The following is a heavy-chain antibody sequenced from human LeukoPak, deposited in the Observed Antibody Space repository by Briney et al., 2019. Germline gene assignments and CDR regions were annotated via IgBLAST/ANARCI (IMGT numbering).Heavy chain of an antibody. J-gene: IGHJ4*02. Sequence: GGSLRLSCAASGFTFSNYNMNWVRQPPGKGLQWVSYISSSSNIIHYADSVKGRFTISRDNAKNSLFLQMNSLRAEDTAVYYCARDLAREFTIDYWGQGTLVTVSS. V-gene: IGHV3-48*01. CDR3: ARDLAREFTIDY. D-gene: IGHD3-10*01. CDR2: ISSSSNII. CDR1: GFTFSNYN.